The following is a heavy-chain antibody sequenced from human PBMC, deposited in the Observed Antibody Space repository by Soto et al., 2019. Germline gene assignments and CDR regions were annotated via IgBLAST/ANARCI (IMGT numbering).Heavy chain of an antibody. CDR3: ARGGITMIVVVGAFDI. CDR1: GGSISSGDYY. D-gene: IGHD3-22*01. CDR2: IYYSGST. Sequence: QVQLQESGPGLVKPSQTLSLTCTVSGGSISSGDYYWSWIRQPPGKGLEWIGYIYYSGSTYYNPSPTSRVTISVDTSKNQFSRKLSSVTAADTAVYYCARGGITMIVVVGAFDIWCQGTMVTVSS. V-gene: IGHV4-30-4*01. J-gene: IGHJ3*02.